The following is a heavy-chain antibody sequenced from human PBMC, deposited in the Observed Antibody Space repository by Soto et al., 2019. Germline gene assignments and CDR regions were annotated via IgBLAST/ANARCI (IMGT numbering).Heavy chain of an antibody. CDR3: TTDSYITSIIVRFDY. CDR2: VKSKNDGGTT. V-gene: IGHV3-15*07. D-gene: IGHD3-22*01. CDR1: GFACSNAW. Sequence: NTGGALRLAWAAAGFACSNAWIKWVRQAPGKGLEWVGRVKSKNDGGTTDFAAPVKGRFAISRDDSKNMVYLEMNSLQTEDTAIYYCTTDSYITSIIVRFDYWGHGTLVTVSS. J-gene: IGHJ4*01.